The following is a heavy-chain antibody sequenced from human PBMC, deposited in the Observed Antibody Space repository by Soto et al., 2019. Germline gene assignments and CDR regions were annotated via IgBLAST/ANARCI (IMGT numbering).Heavy chain of an antibody. Sequence: QLQLQESGPGLVKPSETLSLTCTVSGGSISSSSYYWGWIRQPPGKGLEWIGSIYYSGSTYYNPSLKSRVTISVDTSKNQFSLKLSSVTAADTAVYYCASCGGDCPEYFQHWGQGTLVTVSS. V-gene: IGHV4-39*01. J-gene: IGHJ1*01. CDR3: ASCGGDCPEYFQH. CDR2: IYYSGST. D-gene: IGHD2-21*02. CDR1: GGSISSSSYY.